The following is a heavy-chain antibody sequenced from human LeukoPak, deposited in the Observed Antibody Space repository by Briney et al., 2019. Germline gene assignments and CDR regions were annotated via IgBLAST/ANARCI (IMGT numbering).Heavy chain of an antibody. J-gene: IGHJ4*02. CDR1: GFTFSSYG. V-gene: IGHV3-33*01. Sequence: GGSLRLSCAASGFTFSSYGMHWVRQAPGKGLEWVAAIWYDGSIQYYADSVKGRFTISRDNSKNTLYLQMNSLRAEDTAVYYCARDLDSSSSFDYWGQGTLVTVSS. CDR3: ARDLDSSSSFDY. CDR2: IWYDGSIQ. D-gene: IGHD6-13*01.